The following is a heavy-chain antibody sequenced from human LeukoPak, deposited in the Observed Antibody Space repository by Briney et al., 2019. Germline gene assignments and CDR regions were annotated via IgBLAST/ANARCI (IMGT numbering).Heavy chain of an antibody. CDR3: ARARGVVVAATSSDAFDI. V-gene: IGHV1-69*13. D-gene: IGHD2-15*01. J-gene: IGHJ3*02. CDR1: GGTFSSYA. Sequence: SVKVSCKASGGTFSSYAISWVRQAPGQGLEWMGGIIPIFGTANYAQKFQGRVTITADESTSTAYMELSSLRSEDTAVYYCARARGVVVAATSSDAFDIWGQGTMVTVSS. CDR2: IIPIFGTA.